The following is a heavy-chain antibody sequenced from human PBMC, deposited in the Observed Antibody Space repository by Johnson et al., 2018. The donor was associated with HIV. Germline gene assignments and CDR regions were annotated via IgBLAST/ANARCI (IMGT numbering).Heavy chain of an antibody. CDR2: ISYDGSNT. D-gene: IGHD6-6*01. CDR3: ARDYSSSGAFDI. Sequence: VQLVESGGGVVQPGRSLRLSCAASGFTFSSYAMHWVRQAPGKGLECVAVISYDGSNTYYADSVKGRFTISRDNSKNTLYLQMNSLRAEDTAVYYCARDYSSSGAFDIWGQGTMVTVSS. J-gene: IGHJ3*02. V-gene: IGHV3-30*04. CDR1: GFTFSSYA.